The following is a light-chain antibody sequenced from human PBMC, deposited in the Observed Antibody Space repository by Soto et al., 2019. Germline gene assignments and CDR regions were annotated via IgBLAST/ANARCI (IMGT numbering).Light chain of an antibody. Sequence: QSVLTQPPSVSGAPGQTVTLSCTGSSSHIGAGYVVHWYQQLPGTAPKLLIYGNSNRPSGVPDRFSCSKSGTSASLAITGLQAEDDADYYCQSYDSSMSGSVFGGGTKVTVL. CDR3: QSYDSSMSGSV. J-gene: IGLJ2*01. V-gene: IGLV1-40*01. CDR1: SSHIGAGYV. CDR2: GNS.